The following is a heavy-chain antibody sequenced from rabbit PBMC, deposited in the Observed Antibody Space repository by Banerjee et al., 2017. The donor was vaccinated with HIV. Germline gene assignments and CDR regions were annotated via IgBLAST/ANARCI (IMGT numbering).Heavy chain of an antibody. CDR2: IYGGSDGTT. J-gene: IGHJ4*01. Sequence: QEQLEESGGGLVQPEGSLTLTCKASGFTLSSYIMCWVRQAPGKGPEWIACIYGGSDGTTWYASWVNGRFTISRSTSLNTVTLQMTSLTAADTATYFCARENNDWEYFNVWGPGTLVTVS. CDR3: ARENNDWEYFNV. D-gene: IGHD2-1*01. V-gene: IGHV1S47*01. CDR1: GFTLSSYI.